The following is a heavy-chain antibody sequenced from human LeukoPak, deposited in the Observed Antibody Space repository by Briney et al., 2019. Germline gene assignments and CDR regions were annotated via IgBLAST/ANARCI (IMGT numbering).Heavy chain of an antibody. CDR3: ARGWYYDILAGPQGADF. CDR1: GFTFSHYG. V-gene: IGHV3-33*01. CDR2: IWYDGADK. J-gene: IGHJ4*02. D-gene: IGHD3-9*01. Sequence: GRSLRLSCAASGFTFSHYGMHWVRQAPGKGLEWVAVIWYDGADKYCADSVKGRFTISRDDAKHTVYLQMNTLRAEDTAVYYCARGWYYDILAGPQGADFWGQGTLVTVSS.